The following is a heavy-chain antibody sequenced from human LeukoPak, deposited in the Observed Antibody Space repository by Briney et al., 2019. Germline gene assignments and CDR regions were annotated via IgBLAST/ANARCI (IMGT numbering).Heavy chain of an antibody. D-gene: IGHD2-21*01. CDR1: GFTFSSYA. CDR3: EKDGIAYNIGGFSHY. Sequence: PGGSLRLSCAASGFTFSSYAMSWVRQAPGKGLEWVSAISGSGGSTYYADSVKGRFTISRDNSKNTLYLQIKSLRAEETAVNYFEKDGIAYNIGGFSHYGAREPRVTVSS. J-gene: IGHJ4*02. CDR2: ISGSGGST. V-gene: IGHV3-23*01.